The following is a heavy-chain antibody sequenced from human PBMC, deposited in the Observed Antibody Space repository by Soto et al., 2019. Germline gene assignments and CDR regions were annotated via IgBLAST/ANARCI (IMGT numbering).Heavy chain of an antibody. CDR1: GYTLTSYA. V-gene: IGHV1-3*01. Sequence: GASVKVSCKASGYTLTSYAMHWVRQAPGQRLEWMGWINAGNGNTKYSQKFQGRVTITRDTSASTAYMELSSLRSEDTAVYYCARDRGSQWELLHYWGQGTLVTVPQ. J-gene: IGHJ4*02. CDR2: INAGNGNT. CDR3: ARDRGSQWELLHY. D-gene: IGHD1-26*01.